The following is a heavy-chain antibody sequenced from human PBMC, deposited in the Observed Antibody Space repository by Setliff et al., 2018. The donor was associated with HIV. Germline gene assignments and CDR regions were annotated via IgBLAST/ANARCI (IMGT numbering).Heavy chain of an antibody. J-gene: IGHJ6*03. CDR3: ARTGPSRITIFGVVVSSDYYNYYMDV. V-gene: IGHV1-46*03. CDR2: INPSGNST. Sequence: GASVKVSCKASGYTFTSYYMHWVRQAPGQGLEWMGVINPSGNSTVYAQTFQGRVIMTRDTSTSTVYMELSSLISKDTAVYYCARTGPSRITIFGVVVSSDYYNYYMDVWGEGTPVTV. CDR1: GYTFTSYY. D-gene: IGHD3-3*01.